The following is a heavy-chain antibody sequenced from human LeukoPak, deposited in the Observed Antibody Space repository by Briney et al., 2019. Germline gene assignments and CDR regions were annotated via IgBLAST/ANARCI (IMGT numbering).Heavy chain of an antibody. J-gene: IGHJ4*02. CDR3: ARDRDISTGFSRSTFDY. D-gene: IGHD3-9*01. CDR2: INPNSGGT. Sequence: ASVKVSCKASGYTFTGYYMHWVRQAPGQGLEWMGWINPNSGGTNYAQKFQGRVTMTRDTSISTAYMELSRLRSDDTAVYYCARDRDISTGFSRSTFDYWGQGTLVTVSS. V-gene: IGHV1-2*02. CDR1: GYTFTGYY.